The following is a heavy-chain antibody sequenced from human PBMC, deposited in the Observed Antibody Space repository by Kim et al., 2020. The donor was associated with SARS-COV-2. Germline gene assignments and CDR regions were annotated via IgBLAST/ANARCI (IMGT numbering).Heavy chain of an antibody. CDR3: ARGKYYYDGSGNPRFWYFAI. V-gene: IGHV4-59*01. CDR1: GGSISYYY. J-gene: IGHJ2*01. CDR2: VFDSGST. D-gene: IGHD3-22*01. Sequence: SETLSLTCTVSGGSISYYYWSWIRQPPGKGLEWIGYVFDSGSTKYNPSLKSRVTISLDTSKKQFSLQLTSVTAADTAVYYCARGKYYYDGSGNPRFWYFAIWGRGTLVTVSS.